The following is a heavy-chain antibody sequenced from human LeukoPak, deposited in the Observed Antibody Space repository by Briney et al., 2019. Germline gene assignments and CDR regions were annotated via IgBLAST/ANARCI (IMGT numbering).Heavy chain of an antibody. Sequence: GGSLRLSCAASGFTFSSYAMHWVRQAPGKGLEWVAVISYDGSNKYYADSVKGRFTISRDNSKNTLYLQMNSQRAEDTAVYYCARPPATAMVTRFDYWGQGTLVTVSS. CDR1: GFTFSSYA. CDR3: ARPPATAMVTRFDY. J-gene: IGHJ4*02. V-gene: IGHV3-30*01. CDR2: ISYDGSNK. D-gene: IGHD5-18*01.